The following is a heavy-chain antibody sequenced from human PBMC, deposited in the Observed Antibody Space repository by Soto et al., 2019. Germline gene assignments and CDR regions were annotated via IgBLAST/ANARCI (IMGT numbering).Heavy chain of an antibody. CDR2: ISGSGGST. D-gene: IGHD6-19*01. Sequence: GGSLRLSCAASGFTFSSYAMSWVRQAPGKGLEWVSAISGSGGSTYYADSVKGRFTISRDNAKNSLFLQMNNLRAEDTAVYFCARDRSADRFVQYFQHWGQGTQVTVSS. CDR1: GFTFSSYA. CDR3: ARDRSADRFVQYFQH. J-gene: IGHJ1*01. V-gene: IGHV3-23*01.